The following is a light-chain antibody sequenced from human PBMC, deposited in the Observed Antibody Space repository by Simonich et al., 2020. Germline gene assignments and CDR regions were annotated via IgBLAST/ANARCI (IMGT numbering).Light chain of an antibody. CDR3: QQANSFPWT. CDR1: QGISSY. V-gene: IGKV1-8*01. CDR2: AAS. Sequence: AIRMTQSPSSLSASTGDRVTITCRASQGISSYLAWYQQKPGKAPKLLIYAASSLQSWVPSRFSGSGSGTDFTLTISSLQPEDFATYYCQQANSFPWTFGQGTKVEIK. J-gene: IGKJ1*01.